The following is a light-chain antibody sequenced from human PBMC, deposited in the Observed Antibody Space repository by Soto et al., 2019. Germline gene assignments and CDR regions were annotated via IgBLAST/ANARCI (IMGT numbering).Light chain of an antibody. CDR3: SSYTSSIL. Sequence: QSALTQPASVSGSPGQSITISCTGTSSDVGGYNYVSWYQQQPGKAPKLMIYDVSNRPSGVSNRFSGSKSGNTASLPISGLQAEDEADYYCSSYTSSILFGGGTKLTVL. CDR1: SSDVGGYNY. V-gene: IGLV2-14*01. J-gene: IGLJ2*01. CDR2: DVS.